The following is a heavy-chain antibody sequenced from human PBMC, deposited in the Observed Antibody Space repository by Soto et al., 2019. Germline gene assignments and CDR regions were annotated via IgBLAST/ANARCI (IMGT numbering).Heavy chain of an antibody. CDR2: IDPTDSYT. V-gene: IGHV5-10-1*01. CDR1: GYIFTSYW. Sequence: PGESLKISCKVSGYIFTSYWISWVRQMPWKVLEWMGRIDPTDSYTDYSPSFQGHVTISVDKSINTAYLQWSSLKASDSAMYYCARLPVLSLVAVWGFDYWGLGTLVTVS. CDR3: ARLPVLSLVAVWGFDY. J-gene: IGHJ4*02. D-gene: IGHD3-16*01.